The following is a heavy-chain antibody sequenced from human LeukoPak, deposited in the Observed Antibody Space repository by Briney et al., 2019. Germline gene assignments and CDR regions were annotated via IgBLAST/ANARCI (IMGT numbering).Heavy chain of an antibody. CDR3: ARARGSGSYYGHDYYYYHYMDV. J-gene: IGHJ6*03. V-gene: IGHV1-69*13. CDR2: IIPIFGTA. D-gene: IGHD3-10*01. CDR1: GGTFSSYA. Sequence: ASVKVSCKASGGTFSSYAISWVRQAPGQGLEWMGGIIPIFGTANYAQKFQGRVTITADESTSTVYMELSSLRSEDTAIYYCARARGSGSYYGHDYYYYHYMDVWGKGTTVTVSS.